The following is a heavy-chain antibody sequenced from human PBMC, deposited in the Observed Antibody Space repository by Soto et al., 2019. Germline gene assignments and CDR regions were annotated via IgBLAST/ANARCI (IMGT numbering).Heavy chain of an antibody. J-gene: IGHJ5*02. CDR3: ARLNGYSGYDYWWFDP. V-gene: IGHV1-8*01. Sequence: GASVKVSCKASGYTFTSYDINWVRQATGQGLEWMGWMNPNSGNTGYAQKFQGRVTMTRNTSISTAYMELSSLRSEDTAVYYCARLNGYSGYDYWWFDPWGQGTLVTVSS. CDR1: GYTFTSYD. D-gene: IGHD5-12*01. CDR2: MNPNSGNT.